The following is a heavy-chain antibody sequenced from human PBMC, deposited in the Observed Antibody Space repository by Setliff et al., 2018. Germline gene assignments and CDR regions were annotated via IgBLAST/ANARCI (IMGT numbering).Heavy chain of an antibody. CDR1: GGSISSGGYY. V-gene: IGHV4-31*03. D-gene: IGHD1-20*01. J-gene: IGHJ4*02. Sequence: LSLTCTVSGGSISSGGYYWSWIRQHPGKGLEWIGYIYYSGSTSYYNPSLKSRVTISVDTSKNQFSLKLNSVTAADTAVYYCARGGERYYSASWGQGTLVTVS. CDR2: IYYSGSTS. CDR3: ARGGERYYSAS.